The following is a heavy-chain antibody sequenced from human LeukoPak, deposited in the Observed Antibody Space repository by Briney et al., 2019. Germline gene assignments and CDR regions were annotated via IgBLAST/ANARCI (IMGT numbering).Heavy chain of an antibody. D-gene: IGHD2-2*01. CDR1: GFTLSSYW. CDR2: IKQDGSAK. CDR3: ARVYQSTSGRAIDY. J-gene: IGHJ4*02. V-gene: IGHV3-7*01. Sequence: GSLSLSCAASGFTLSSYWMSWVRQAPGKGLEWVANIKQDGSAKDYVDSVKGRFTISRENAKNSLYLQMNSLRVDDTAIYYCARVYQSTSGRAIDYWGQGTLVTVSS.